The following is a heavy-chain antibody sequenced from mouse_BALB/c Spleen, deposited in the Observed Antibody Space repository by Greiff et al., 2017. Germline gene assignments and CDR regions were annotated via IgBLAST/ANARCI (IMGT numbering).Heavy chain of an antibody. Sequence: EVQLQQSGPGLVKPSQSLSLTCTVTGYSITSDYAWNWIRQFPGNKLEWMGYISYSGSTSYNPSLKSRISITRDTSKNQFFLQLNSVTTEDTATYYCARRGVMIKRAWFAYWGQGTLVTVSA. CDR2: ISYSGST. J-gene: IGHJ3*01. CDR1: GYSITSDYA. V-gene: IGHV3-2*02. CDR3: ARRGVMIKRAWFAY. D-gene: IGHD2-4*01.